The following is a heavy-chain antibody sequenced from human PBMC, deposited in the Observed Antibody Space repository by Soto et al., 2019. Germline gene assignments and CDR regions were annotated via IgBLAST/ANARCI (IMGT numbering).Heavy chain of an antibody. D-gene: IGHD3-10*01. CDR3: ARGRWFYYGMDV. V-gene: IGHV4-34*01. Sequence: SETLSLTCAVYGGSFSGYYWSWIRQPPGRGLEWIGEINHSGSTNYNPSLKSRVTISVDTSKNQFSLKLSSVTAADTAVYYCARGRWFYYGMDVWGQGTTVTVSS. CDR2: INHSGST. CDR1: GGSFSGYY. J-gene: IGHJ6*02.